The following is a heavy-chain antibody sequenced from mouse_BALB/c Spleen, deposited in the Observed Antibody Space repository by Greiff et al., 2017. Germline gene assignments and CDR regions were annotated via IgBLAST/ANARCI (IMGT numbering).Heavy chain of an antibody. CDR2: ISSGGSYT. V-gene: IGHV5-6*01. J-gene: IGHJ4*01. CDR1: GFTFSSYG. D-gene: IGHD3-2*01. Sequence: EVQLVESGGDLVKPGGSLTLSCAASGFTFSSYGMPWVRQTPDKRLEWVATISSGGSYTYYPDSVKGRFTISRDNAKDTLYLQMSSLKSEDTAMYYCAGREDSSDAMDYWGQGTSVTVSS. CDR3: AGREDSSDAMDY.